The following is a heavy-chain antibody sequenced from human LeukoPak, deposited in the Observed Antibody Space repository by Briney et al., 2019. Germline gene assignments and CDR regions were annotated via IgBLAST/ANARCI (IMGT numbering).Heavy chain of an antibody. J-gene: IGHJ6*02. CDR1: GYTFTSYY. Sequence: ASVKVSCKASGYTFTSYYMHWVRQAPGQGLEWMGIINPSGGSTSYAQKFQGRVTMTRDTSTSTVYMELSSLRSEDTAVYYCASETPRPPSTYYDFWSGYLGPPYYYGMDVWGQGTTVTVSS. D-gene: IGHD3-3*01. V-gene: IGHV1-46*01. CDR2: INPSGGST. CDR3: ASETPRPPSTYYDFWSGYLGPPYYYGMDV.